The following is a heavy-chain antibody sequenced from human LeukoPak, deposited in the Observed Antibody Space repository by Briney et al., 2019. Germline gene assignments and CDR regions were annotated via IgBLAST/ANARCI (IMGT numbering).Heavy chain of an antibody. Sequence: GGSLRLSCTASGFTFSGYSMNWVRQAPTKGLEWVAYITTSSSTIYYADSVRGRFTISRDSAKNSLYLQMNSLRAEDSAVYYCARNFGSGSFLDYWGQGTLVTVSS. CDR3: ARNFGSGSFLDY. V-gene: IGHV3-48*01. CDR2: ITTSSSTI. CDR1: GFTFSGYS. D-gene: IGHD3-10*01. J-gene: IGHJ4*02.